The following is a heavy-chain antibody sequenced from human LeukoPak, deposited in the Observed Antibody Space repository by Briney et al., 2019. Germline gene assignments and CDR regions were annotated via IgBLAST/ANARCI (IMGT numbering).Heavy chain of an antibody. CDR2: IWYDGSNK. Sequence: GGSLRLSCAASGFTFSSSGMHWVRKAPGKGLEWVAVIWYDGSNKYYADSVKGRFTISRDNSKNTLYLQMNSLRAEDTAVYYCARDTLTGTGVIDYWGQGTLVTVSS. J-gene: IGHJ4*02. CDR1: GFTFSSSG. V-gene: IGHV3-33*01. D-gene: IGHD1-20*01. CDR3: ARDTLTGTGVIDY.